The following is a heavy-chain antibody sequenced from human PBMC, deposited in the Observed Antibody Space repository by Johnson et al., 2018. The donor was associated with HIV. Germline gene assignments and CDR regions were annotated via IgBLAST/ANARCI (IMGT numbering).Heavy chain of an antibody. CDR2: ISYDGSNK. V-gene: IGHV3-30-3*01. Sequence: QVQLVESGGGVLQPGRSLRLSCAASGFTFSSYAMHWVRQAPGKGLEWVAVISYDGSNKYYADSVKGRFTISRDNSKNTLYLQMNSLRAEDTAVYYCAREGGDGYSPSAFDIWGQGTMVTVSS. J-gene: IGHJ3*02. CDR3: AREGGDGYSPSAFDI. CDR1: GFTFSSYA. D-gene: IGHD5-24*01.